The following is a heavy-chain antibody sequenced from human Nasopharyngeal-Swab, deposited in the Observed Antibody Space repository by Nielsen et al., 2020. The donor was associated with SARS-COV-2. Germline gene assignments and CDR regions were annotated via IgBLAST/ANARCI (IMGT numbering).Heavy chain of an antibody. J-gene: IGHJ6*03. CDR2: ISGSGDST. Sequence: VRQAPGKGLEWVSVISGSGDSTYYADSVKGRFTISRDNSKNTVYLQMNSLRAEDTAVYYCAKTLGQQLGYYYYYYMDVWGKGTTVTVPS. V-gene: IGHV3-23*01. CDR3: AKTLGQQLGYYYYYYMDV. D-gene: IGHD6-13*01.